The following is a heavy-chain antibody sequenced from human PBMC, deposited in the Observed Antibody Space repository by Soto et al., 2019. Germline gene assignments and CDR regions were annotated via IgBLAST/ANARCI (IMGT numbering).Heavy chain of an antibody. Sequence: QVQLVQSGAEMKRPESSVKVSCEASGGPFTNYTLSWVRQAPGQGLEWMGWIIPVLNIAKYAQKFQDRINITADKSTNTDYLEVSSLRSEDTAIYFCARAPTASAPFVFWGQGTLVTVSS. CDR2: IIPVLNIA. D-gene: IGHD2-21*02. CDR3: ARAPTASAPFVF. V-gene: IGHV1-69*02. CDR1: GGPFTNYT. J-gene: IGHJ4*02.